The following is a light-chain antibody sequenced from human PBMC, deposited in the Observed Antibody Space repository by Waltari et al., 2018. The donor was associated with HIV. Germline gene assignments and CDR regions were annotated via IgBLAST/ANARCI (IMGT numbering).Light chain of an antibody. V-gene: IGLV2-23*02. CDR1: STYVGPYNL. Sequence: QSALTQPASVSGSPGQSITLPCPGTSTYVGPYNLVSWYQQYPGKAPKLIIYEVTKRPSGVSNRFSGSKAGNTASLTISGLQADDEADYYCCSYVGTNTFFGTGTKVTVL. CDR2: EVT. J-gene: IGLJ1*01. CDR3: CSYVGTNTF.